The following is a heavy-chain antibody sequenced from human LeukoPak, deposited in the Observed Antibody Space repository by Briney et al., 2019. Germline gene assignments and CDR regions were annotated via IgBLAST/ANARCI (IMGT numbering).Heavy chain of an antibody. Sequence: HPGGSLRLSCAASGFTFSSYAMHWVRQAPGKGLEWVAVISYDGSNKYYADSVKGRFTISRDNSKNTLYLQMNSLRAEDTAVYYCARAPAAGHYWGQGTLVTVSS. D-gene: IGHD6-13*01. CDR1: GFTFSSYA. J-gene: IGHJ4*02. CDR3: ARAPAAGHY. CDR2: ISYDGSNK. V-gene: IGHV3-30*04.